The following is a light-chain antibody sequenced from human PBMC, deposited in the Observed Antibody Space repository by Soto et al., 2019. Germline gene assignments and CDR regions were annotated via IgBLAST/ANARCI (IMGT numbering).Light chain of an antibody. CDR2: WAS. J-gene: IGKJ1*01. Sequence: DIVITQSPDSLAVTLGERATINCKSRQSFLYSSNNKNYLAWYQQKPGQPPKLLIYWASTRESGVPDRQSATSSVTDFALTVGSLQAEDGAVYWSQQYFSTTWTSCQ. CDR3: QQYFSTTWT. V-gene: IGKV4-1*01. CDR1: QSFLYSSNNKNY.